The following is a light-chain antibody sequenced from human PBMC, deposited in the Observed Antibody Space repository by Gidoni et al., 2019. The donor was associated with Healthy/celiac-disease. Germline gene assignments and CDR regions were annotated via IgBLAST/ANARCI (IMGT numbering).Light chain of an antibody. J-gene: IGKJ2*01. CDR1: QSISSW. CDR2: KAS. CDR3: QQYNSYSYT. V-gene: IGKV1-5*03. Sequence: DIQMTQSPSTLSASVGDRVTITCRASQSISSWLAWYQQKPGKAPKLLIYKASSLESGVPSRFSGSGSGTEFTLTISSLQPDDFATYYCQQYNSYSYTFXEGTKLEIK.